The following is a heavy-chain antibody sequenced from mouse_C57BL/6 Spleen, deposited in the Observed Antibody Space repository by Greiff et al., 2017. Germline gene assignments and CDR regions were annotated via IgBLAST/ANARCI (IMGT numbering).Heavy chain of an antibody. CDR3: ARGAYYSNDGGAWFAY. Sequence: VQLQQSGPELVKPGASVKISCKASGYTFTDYYMNWVKQSHGKSLEWIGDINPNNGGTSYNQKFKGKATLTVDKSSSTAYMELRSLTSEDAAVDYCARGAYYSNDGGAWFAYWGQGTLVTVSA. D-gene: IGHD2-5*01. CDR2: INPNNGGT. V-gene: IGHV1-26*01. CDR1: GYTFTDYY. J-gene: IGHJ3*01.